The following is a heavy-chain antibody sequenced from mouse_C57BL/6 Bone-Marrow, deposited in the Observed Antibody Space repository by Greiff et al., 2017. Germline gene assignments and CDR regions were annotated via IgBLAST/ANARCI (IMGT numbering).Heavy chain of an antibody. CDR1: GYTFTSYW. J-gene: IGHJ2*01. D-gene: IGHD1-1*01. CDR2: IDPSDSYT. Sequence: QVQLKQPGAELVMPGASVKLSCTASGYTFTSYWMHWVKQRPGQGLEWIGEIDPSDSYTNYNQKFKGKSTLTVDKSSSTAYMQLSSLTSEDSAVYYCAREGTTVVAAYYFDYWGQGTTLTVSS. CDR3: AREGTTVVAAYYFDY. V-gene: IGHV1-69*01.